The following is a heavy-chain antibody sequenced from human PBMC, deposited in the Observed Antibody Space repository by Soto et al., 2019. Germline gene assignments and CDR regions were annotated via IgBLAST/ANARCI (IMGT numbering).Heavy chain of an antibody. D-gene: IGHD6-19*01. CDR3: ARGRIAVAGIPNWFDP. J-gene: IGHJ5*02. CDR1: GDSTGTYY. V-gene: IGHV4-59*01. CDR2: VYYTGSA. Sequence: SETLSLTCTVSGDSTGTYYWSWLRQPPGRGLEYIGYVYYTGSANYNPSLESRVTISRDTSKNQFSLKLTSVTAADTAVYYCARGRIAVAGIPNWFDPWGRGTLVTVSS.